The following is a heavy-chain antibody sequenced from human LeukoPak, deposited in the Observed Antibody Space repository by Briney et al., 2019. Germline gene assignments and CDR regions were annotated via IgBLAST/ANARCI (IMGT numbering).Heavy chain of an antibody. V-gene: IGHV4-31*03. J-gene: IGHJ4*02. CDR2: IYYSGST. CDR1: GGSISSGGYY. D-gene: IGHD1-1*01. Sequence: PSETLSLTCTVSGGSISSGGYYWSWIRQHPGKGLEWIGSIYYSGSTNYNPSLQGRVTISLDTSRNQFSLKLSSVTAADTAVYYCASGDNDPLFDYWGQGTLVTVS. CDR3: ASGDNDPLFDY.